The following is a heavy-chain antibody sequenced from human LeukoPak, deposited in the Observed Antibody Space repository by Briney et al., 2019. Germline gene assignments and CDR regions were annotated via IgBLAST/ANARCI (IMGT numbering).Heavy chain of an antibody. J-gene: IGHJ5*02. CDR2: IYSSGST. V-gene: IGHV4-4*07. Sequence: SETLSLTCAVYGGSFSGYYWSWIRQPAGRGLEWIGRIYSSGSTTYNPSLKSRLTMSVDTSKNQFSLKLSSVTAADTAVYYCARDSGYELTWGQGTLVTVSS. CDR3: ARDSGYELT. CDR1: GGSFSGYY. D-gene: IGHD5-12*01.